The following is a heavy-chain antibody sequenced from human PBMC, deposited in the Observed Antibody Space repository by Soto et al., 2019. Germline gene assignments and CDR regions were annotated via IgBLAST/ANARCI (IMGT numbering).Heavy chain of an antibody. CDR2: INAGNGNT. V-gene: IGHV1-3*01. J-gene: IGHJ5*02. Sequence: ASVKVSCKASGYPFTSYAMHWVRQAPGQRLEWMGWINAGNGNTKYSQKFQGRVTITRDTSASTAYMELSSLRSEDTAVYYCASSGCGGDCLHPEYNWFDPWGQGTLVTVSS. CDR1: GYPFTSYA. CDR3: ASSGCGGDCLHPEYNWFDP. D-gene: IGHD2-21*02.